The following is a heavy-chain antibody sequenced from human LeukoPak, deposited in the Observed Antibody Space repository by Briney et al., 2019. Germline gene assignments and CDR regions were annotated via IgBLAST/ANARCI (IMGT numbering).Heavy chain of an antibody. Sequence: AGGSLRLSCAASGFTFSNYWMTWVRQGPGKGLEWVANIKPDGSLIYYVNSVKGRFTISRDNAKNSLYLQMNSLRAEDTAVYYCAKWELYSGFYYIDYWGQGTLATVSS. J-gene: IGHJ4*02. CDR3: AKWELYSGFYYIDY. CDR1: GFTFSNYW. D-gene: IGHD1-26*01. V-gene: IGHV3-7*01. CDR2: IKPDGSLI.